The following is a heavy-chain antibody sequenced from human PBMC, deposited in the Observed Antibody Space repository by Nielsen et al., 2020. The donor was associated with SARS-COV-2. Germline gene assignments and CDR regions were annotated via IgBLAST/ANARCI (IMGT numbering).Heavy chain of an antibody. D-gene: IGHD3-3*01. CDR2: IYHTGTT. V-gene: IGHV4-4*02. J-gene: IGHJ3*02. Sequence: VRQAPGKGLEWIGQIYHTGTTNYNPSLKSRVTISVDTSKNQFSLKLSSVTAADTAVYYCARIREQGSYYDFWSGYYRLGRGAFDIWGQGTMVTVSS. CDR3: ARIREQGSYYDFWSGYYRLGRGAFDI.